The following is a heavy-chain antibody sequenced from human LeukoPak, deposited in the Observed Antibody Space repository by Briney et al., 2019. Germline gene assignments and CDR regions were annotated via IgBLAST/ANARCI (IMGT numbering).Heavy chain of an antibody. CDR3: ARGAMAAAGLNWFVP. D-gene: IGHD6-13*01. CDR2: IYYSGST. Sequence: SETLSLTCTVSGGSISSYYWSWIRQPPGKGLEWIGYIYYSGSTNYNPSLKSRVTISVDTSKNQFSLKLSSVTAADTAVYYCARGAMAAAGLNWFVPWGQGTLVTVSS. V-gene: IGHV4-59*12. J-gene: IGHJ5*02. CDR1: GGSISSYY.